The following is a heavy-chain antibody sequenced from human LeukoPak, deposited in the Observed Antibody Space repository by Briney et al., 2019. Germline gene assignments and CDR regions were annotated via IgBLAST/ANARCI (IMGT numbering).Heavy chain of an antibody. J-gene: IGHJ4*02. D-gene: IGHD3-22*01. CDR3: ARAVATLGAYYDSSGYYSFDY. CDR1: GYTFTGYY. Sequence: GASVKVSCKASGYTFTGYYMHWVRQAPGQGLEWMGWINPNSGGTNYAQKFQGRVTMTRDTSISTAYMELSRLRSDDTAVYYCARAVATLGAYYDSSGYYSFDYWGQGTLVTVSS. CDR2: INPNSGGT. V-gene: IGHV1-2*02.